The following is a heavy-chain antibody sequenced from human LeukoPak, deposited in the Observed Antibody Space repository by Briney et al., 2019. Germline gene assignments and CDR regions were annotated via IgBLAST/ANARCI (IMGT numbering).Heavy chain of an antibody. Sequence: GVLRLSCTASGFTFSSYWMQWVRQAPGKGLVWVSRINSDGSSPSYADSVKGRFTISRDNSKNTLYLQMNNLSAEDTAVYYCARETSGSFPYWGQGTLVTVSS. J-gene: IGHJ4*02. D-gene: IGHD2-15*01. V-gene: IGHV3-74*01. CDR3: ARETSGSFPY. CDR2: INSDGSSP. CDR1: GFTFSSYW.